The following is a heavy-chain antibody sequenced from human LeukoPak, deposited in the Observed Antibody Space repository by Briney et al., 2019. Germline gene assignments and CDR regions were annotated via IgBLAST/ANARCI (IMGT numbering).Heavy chain of an antibody. CDR3: ARSSGWYLESY. D-gene: IGHD6-19*01. Sequence: GASVKVSCKASGYTFTSYFMHWVRQAPGQGLEWMGIINPSGGSTSYAQKFQGRVTMTRDTSTSTVYMELSSLRSEDTAVYYCARSSGWYLESYWGQGTLVTVSS. CDR2: INPSGGST. J-gene: IGHJ4*02. V-gene: IGHV1-46*01. CDR1: GYTFTSYF.